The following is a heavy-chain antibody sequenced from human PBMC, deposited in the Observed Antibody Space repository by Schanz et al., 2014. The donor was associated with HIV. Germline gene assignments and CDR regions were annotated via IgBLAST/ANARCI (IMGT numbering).Heavy chain of an antibody. J-gene: IGHJ4*02. D-gene: IGHD4-17*01. Sequence: QVQLVQSGAEVKKPGASVKVSCKTSGYLFTNYGVNWVRQAPGQGLEWMGGIIPMLGTANYAQKFQGRVSINADEFTNTADMDLSSLRSDDTAIYYCARSRYGDYPYYFDYWGQGTRVIVSS. CDR2: IIPMLGTA. CDR3: ARSRYGDYPYYFDY. V-gene: IGHV1-69*13. CDR1: GYLFTNYG.